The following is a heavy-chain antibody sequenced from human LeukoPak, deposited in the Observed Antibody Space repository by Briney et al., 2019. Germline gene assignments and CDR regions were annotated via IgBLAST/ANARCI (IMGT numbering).Heavy chain of an antibody. CDR2: MNPNSGNT. J-gene: IGHJ6*04. Sequence: ASVKVSCEASGYTFTSYDINWVRQATGQGLEWMGRMNPNSGNTGYAQKFQGRVTMTRNTSISTAYMELSSLRSEDTAVYYCARAWGDGYNQGMDVWGKGTTVTVSS. D-gene: IGHD5-24*01. CDR1: GYTFTSYD. V-gene: IGHV1-8*01. CDR3: ARAWGDGYNQGMDV.